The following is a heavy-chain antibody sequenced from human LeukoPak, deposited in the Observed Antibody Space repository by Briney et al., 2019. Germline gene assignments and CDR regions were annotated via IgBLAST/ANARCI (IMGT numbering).Heavy chain of an antibody. J-gene: IGHJ4*02. CDR3: ARVSRPSTYYYDSSGYYLKY. D-gene: IGHD3-22*01. CDR2: IIPIFGTA. V-gene: IGHV1-69*01. CDR1: GGTFSSYA. Sequence: SVKVSCKASGGTFSSYAISWVRQAPGQGLEWMGGIIPIFGTANYAQKFQGRVTITADESTSTAYMELSSLRSEDTAVYYCARVSRPSTYYYDSSGYYLKYWGQGTLVTVSS.